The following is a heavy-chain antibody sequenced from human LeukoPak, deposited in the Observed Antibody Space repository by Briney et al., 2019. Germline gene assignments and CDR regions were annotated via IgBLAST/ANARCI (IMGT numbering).Heavy chain of an antibody. CDR3: AKAVGYSYGYNWFDP. CDR1: GFTFSSYD. V-gene: IGHV3-33*06. CDR2: IWYDGSNK. Sequence: GGSLRLSCAASGFTFSSYDMHWVRQAPGKGLEWVALIWYDGSNKYYADSVKGRFTISRDNSKNTLYLQMNSLRAEDTAVYYCAKAVGYSYGYNWFDPWGQGTLVTVSS. J-gene: IGHJ5*02. D-gene: IGHD5-18*01.